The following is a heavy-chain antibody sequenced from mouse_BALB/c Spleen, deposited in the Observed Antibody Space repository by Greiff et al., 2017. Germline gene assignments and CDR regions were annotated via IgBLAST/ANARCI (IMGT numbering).Heavy chain of an antibody. J-gene: IGHJ2*01. CDR2: IWAGGST. CDR1: GFSLTSYG. Sequence: VQGVESGPGLVAPSQSLSITCTVSGFSLTSYGVHWVRQPPGKGLEWLGVIWAGGSTNYNSALMSRLSISKDNSKSQVFLKMNSLQTDDTAMYYCARDDGLRRYFDYWGQGTTLTVSS. CDR3: ARDDGLRRYFDY. D-gene: IGHD2-4*01. V-gene: IGHV2-9*02.